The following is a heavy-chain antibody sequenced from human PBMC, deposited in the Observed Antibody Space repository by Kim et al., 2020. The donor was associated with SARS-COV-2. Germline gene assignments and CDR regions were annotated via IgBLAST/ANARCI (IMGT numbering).Heavy chain of an antibody. CDR1: GGSISSYY. D-gene: IGHD3-10*01. V-gene: IGHV4-59*13. J-gene: IGHJ6*01. CDR3: ARLSMVRGIMPYYYYGMDV. Sequence: SETLSLTCTVSGGSISSYYWSWIRQPPGKGLEWIGYIYYSGSTNYNPSLKSRVTISVDTSKNQFSLKLSSVTAADTAVYYCARLSMVRGIMPYYYYGMDV. CDR2: IYYSGST.